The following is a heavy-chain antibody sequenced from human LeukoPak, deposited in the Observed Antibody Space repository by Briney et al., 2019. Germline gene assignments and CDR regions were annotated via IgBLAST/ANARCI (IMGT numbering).Heavy chain of an antibody. J-gene: IGHJ4*02. D-gene: IGHD6-13*01. CDR2: IWYDGSSK. Sequence: GGSLRLSCAASGSIFSNYGMHWVRQVPGKGLEWVAVIWYDGSSKYYADSVKGRFTISRDNSNNTLFLQMNSLRVEDTAVYYCARESSSSSWYGIDHWGQGILVIVSS. CDR1: GSIFSNYG. V-gene: IGHV3-33*01. CDR3: ARESSSSSWYGIDH.